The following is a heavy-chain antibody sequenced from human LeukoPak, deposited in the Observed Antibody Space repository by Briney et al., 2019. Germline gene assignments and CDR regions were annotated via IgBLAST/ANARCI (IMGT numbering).Heavy chain of an antibody. Sequence: GGSLPLSCSASGFTFTIYPMSCVPQAPEKGGECGLGVSGSGGSTYYADPLMGRFTISRDNSKNTLYLQLNSLRAEDTAVYYCAKDLDVVATITGNWVQGTLVTVSS. J-gene: IGHJ4*02. CDR2: VSGSGGST. V-gene: IGHV3-23*01. CDR1: GFTFTIYP. D-gene: IGHD5-12*01. CDR3: AKDLDVVATITGN.